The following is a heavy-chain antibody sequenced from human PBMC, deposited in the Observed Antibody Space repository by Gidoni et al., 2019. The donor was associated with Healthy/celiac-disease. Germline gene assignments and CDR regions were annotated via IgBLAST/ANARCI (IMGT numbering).Heavy chain of an antibody. CDR3: AKDASSSFLRHFDY. J-gene: IGHJ4*02. D-gene: IGHD6-13*01. Sequence: EVQLVESGGGLVQPGRSLRLSCAASGFTFDHYAMDWVRQAPGKGLEWVSGISWNSGSIGYADSVKGRFTISRDNAKNSLYLQMNSLRAEDTALYYCAKDASSSFLRHFDYWGQGTLVTVSS. CDR1: GFTFDHYA. V-gene: IGHV3-9*01. CDR2: ISWNSGSI.